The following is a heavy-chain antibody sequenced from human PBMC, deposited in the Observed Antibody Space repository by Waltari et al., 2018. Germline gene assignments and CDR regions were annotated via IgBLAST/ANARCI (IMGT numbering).Heavy chain of an antibody. CDR2: IWFDGSNK. CDR1: GFTFSRHG. V-gene: IGHV3-33*01. J-gene: IGHJ6*02. Sequence: QVQLVESGGGVVQPGRYLRLSCAASGFTFSRHGMHWVRQAPGKGLEWVSVIWFDGSNKFYADSMKGRVNISRDNSKKTLYLQMNSLRAEDTAVYYCARDKSSYYYHGMDVWGQGTTVTVSS. CDR3: ARDKSSYYYHGMDV.